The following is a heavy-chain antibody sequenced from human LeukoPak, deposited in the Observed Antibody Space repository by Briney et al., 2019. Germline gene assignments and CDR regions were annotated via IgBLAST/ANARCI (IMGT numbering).Heavy chain of an antibody. CDR1: GYTFTELS. CDR3: ATVVITTSNFDY. V-gene: IGHV1-24*01. CDR2: FDPEDGET. Sequence: ASVKVSCKVSGYTFTELSMHWVRQAPGKGLEWMGGFDPEDGETIYAQKFQGRVTMTEDTSTDTAYMELSSLRSEDTAVYYCATVVITTSNFDYWGQGTLVTVSS. J-gene: IGHJ4*02. D-gene: IGHD3-22*01.